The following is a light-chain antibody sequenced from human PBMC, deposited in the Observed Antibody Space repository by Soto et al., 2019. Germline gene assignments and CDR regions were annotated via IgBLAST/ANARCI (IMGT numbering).Light chain of an antibody. Sequence: QSALTQPASVSGSPGQSITISCTGTSSDVGGYNYVSWYQQHPCKAPKLMIYDVSNRPSGDSNRFSGSKSGNTASLTISGLQAEDEADYYCSSYTSSSTLYVFGTGTKVTVL. J-gene: IGLJ1*01. CDR1: SSDVGGYNY. CDR2: DVS. V-gene: IGLV2-14*01. CDR3: SSYTSSSTLYV.